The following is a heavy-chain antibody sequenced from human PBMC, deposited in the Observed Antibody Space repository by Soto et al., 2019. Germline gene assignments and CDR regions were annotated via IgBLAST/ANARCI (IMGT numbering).Heavy chain of an antibody. CDR3: ARDPGRSYGPD. Sequence: EVPLVESGGGLVQPGGSRRLSCAASGFTVSSNYMSWVRQAPGKGLEWVSVIYSGGSTYYADSVKGRFTISRDNSKNTLYLQMISLRAEDTAVYYCARDPGRSYGPDWGQGTLVTVSS. CDR1: GFTVSSNY. CDR2: IYSGGST. J-gene: IGHJ4*02. V-gene: IGHV3-66*01. D-gene: IGHD1-26*01.